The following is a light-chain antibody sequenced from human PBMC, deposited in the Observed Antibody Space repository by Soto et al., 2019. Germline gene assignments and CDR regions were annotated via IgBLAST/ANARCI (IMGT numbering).Light chain of an antibody. CDR3: QQYDYSRS. CDR2: DVS. CDR1: QNVSVS. V-gene: IGKV1-5*01. J-gene: IGKJ4*01. Sequence: VDSVSITFRASQNVSVSLAWYQHKPGEAPKLLIYDVSNLETGVPSRFSGSGSGTEFSLTIRSLQPDDFAIYYCQQYDYSRSFGRGTKV.